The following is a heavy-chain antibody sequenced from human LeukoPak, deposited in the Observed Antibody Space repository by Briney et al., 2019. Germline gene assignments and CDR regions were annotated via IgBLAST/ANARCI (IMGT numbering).Heavy chain of an antibody. V-gene: IGHV3-23*01. J-gene: IGHJ4*02. Sequence: GGSLRLSCAASGFTFSSYAMSWVRQAPGKGLEWVSVISGSGDSTYYADSVKGRFTISRDISKNTLYLQMNSLRAEDTAVYYCASPISTYYYGSGPRLDYWGQGTLVTVSS. CDR1: GFTFSSYA. CDR3: ASPISTYYYGSGPRLDY. D-gene: IGHD3-10*01. CDR2: ISGSGDST.